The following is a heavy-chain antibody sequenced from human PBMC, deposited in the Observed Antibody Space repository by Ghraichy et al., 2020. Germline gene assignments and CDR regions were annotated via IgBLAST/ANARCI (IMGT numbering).Heavy chain of an antibody. CDR1: GGSISIYY. J-gene: IGHJ4*02. V-gene: IGHV4-59*01. D-gene: IGHD6-19*01. Sequence: SETLSLTCTVSGGSISIYYWSWIRQPPGKGLEWIGYIYYSGSTNYNPSLKSRVTISVDTSKDQFSLKLSSVTAADTAVYYCARGLAGGIPRYFDYWGQGTLVTVSS. CDR2: IYYSGST. CDR3: ARGLAGGIPRYFDY.